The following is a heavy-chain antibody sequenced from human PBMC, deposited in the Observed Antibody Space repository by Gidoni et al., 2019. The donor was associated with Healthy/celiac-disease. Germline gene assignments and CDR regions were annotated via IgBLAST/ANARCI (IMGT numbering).Heavy chain of an antibody. Sequence: EVQLVEDGGGVIQPGWSMRLSCAASGFTVSSNYMSWVRQAPGKGLEWVSVIYSGGSTYYADSVKGRCTISRDNTKNTLYLQMNSLRAEDTAVYYCARDDVPDAFDIWGQGTMVTVSS. CDR3: ARDDVPDAFDI. J-gene: IGHJ3*02. CDR1: GFTVSSNY. V-gene: IGHV3-53*01. CDR2: IYSGGST.